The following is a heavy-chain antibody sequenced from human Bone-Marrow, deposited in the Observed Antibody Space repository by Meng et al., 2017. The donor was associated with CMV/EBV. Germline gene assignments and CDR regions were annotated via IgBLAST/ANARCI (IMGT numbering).Heavy chain of an antibody. CDR1: GLTFDDYA. CDR3: AKDIAAAGSSPDY. CDR2: ISWNSGSI. D-gene: IGHD6-13*01. Sequence: SLKISCAASGLTFDDYAMHWVRQAPGKGLEWVSGISWNSGSIGYADSVKGRFTIFRDNAKNSLYLQMNSLRAEDTALYYCAKDIAAAGSSPDYWGQGTLVTVSS. V-gene: IGHV3-9*01. J-gene: IGHJ4*02.